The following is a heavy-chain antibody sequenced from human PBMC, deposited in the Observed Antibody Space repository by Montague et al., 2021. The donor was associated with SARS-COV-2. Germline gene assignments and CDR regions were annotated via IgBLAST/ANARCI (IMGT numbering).Heavy chain of an antibody. CDR3: VRQPGQWLPREWFWFDP. V-gene: IGHV4-39*01. CDR1: GGPIGSTSYY. Sequence: SETLSLTCTVSGGPIGSTSYYWGWIRQPPGKGLEWIGSIYYSGSTYYNPSLKSRVTISVDTSKNQFSLKLSSVTAADTAVYYCVRQPGQWLPREWFWFDPWGQGTLVTVSS. J-gene: IGHJ5*02. CDR2: IYYSGST. D-gene: IGHD6-19*01.